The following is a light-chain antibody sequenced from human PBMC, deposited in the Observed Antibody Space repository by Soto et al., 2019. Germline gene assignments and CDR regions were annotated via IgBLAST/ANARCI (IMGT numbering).Light chain of an antibody. J-gene: IGLJ2*01. CDR3: SSYTYSSTVV. V-gene: IGLV2-14*01. Sequence: QSALTQPASVSGSPGQSITISCTGTSNDIGGYNYVSWYQQHPGKAPKVMIYEVTYRPSGVSNRFSGSKSGNTASLTISGLQAEDEADYYCSSYTYSSTVVFGGGTKLTVL. CDR2: EVT. CDR1: SNDIGGYNY.